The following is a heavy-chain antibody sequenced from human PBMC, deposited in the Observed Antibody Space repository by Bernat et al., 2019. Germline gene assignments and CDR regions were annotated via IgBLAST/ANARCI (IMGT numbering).Heavy chain of an antibody. CDR3: VRGGYCSGGNCYGNYYYMDV. Sequence: QVQLQQWGAGLLKPSETLSLTCAVYGGSFSGYYWSWIRQPPGKGLEWIGEINHSGSANYNPSLKSRVTISEDTPKKQFSLKLRSVTAADTAVYYCVRGGYCSGGNCYGNYYYMDVWGKGTTVTVSS. D-gene: IGHD2-15*01. CDR2: INHSGSA. CDR1: GGSFSGYY. J-gene: IGHJ6*03. V-gene: IGHV4-34*01.